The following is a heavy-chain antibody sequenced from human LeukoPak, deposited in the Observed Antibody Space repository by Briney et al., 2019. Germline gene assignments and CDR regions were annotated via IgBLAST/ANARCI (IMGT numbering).Heavy chain of an antibody. D-gene: IGHD3-16*02. CDR3: ARAFSDDYVWGSYRYTGMGNY. V-gene: IGHV3-30*02. CDR1: GFTFSHYG. Sequence: GGSLRLSCATSGFTFSHYGMHWVRQAPGRGLDWVAHIWYDESDKYYADSVKGRFTISRDNSKNTMYLQMNSLRAEDTAVYYCARAFSDDYVWGSYRYTGMGNYWGQGTLVTVSS. CDR2: IWYDESDK. J-gene: IGHJ4*02.